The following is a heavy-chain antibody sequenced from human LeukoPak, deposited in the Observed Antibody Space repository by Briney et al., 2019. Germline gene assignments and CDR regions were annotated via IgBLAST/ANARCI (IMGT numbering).Heavy chain of an antibody. CDR3: AKGGRGSASLDV. V-gene: IGHV6-1*01. J-gene: IGHJ6*02. Sequence: SQTLSLTCAISGDSFSSNIAAWHWIRQSPSRGLEWLGRTYYRSKWSHDYAVSVKSRITINPDTSKNQFSLQLNSVTPEDTAVYYCAKGGRGSASLDVWGQGTTVTVSS. CDR2: TYYRSKWSH. D-gene: IGHD3-10*01. CDR1: GDSFSSNIAA.